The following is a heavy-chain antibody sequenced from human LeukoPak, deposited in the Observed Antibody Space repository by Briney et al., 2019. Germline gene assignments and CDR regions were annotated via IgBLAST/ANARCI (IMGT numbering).Heavy chain of an antibody. V-gene: IGHV3-30*18. J-gene: IGHJ4*02. D-gene: IGHD3-10*01. CDR3: AKDQLRYYGSGSYFDY. CDR1: GFTFSSYG. Sequence: GGSLRLSCAASGFTFSSYGMHWVRQAPGKGLEWVAVISYDGSNKYYADSVKGRFTISRDNSKNTLYLQMNSLRAEDTAVYYCAKDQLRYYGSGSYFDYWGQGTLVTVSS. CDR2: ISYDGSNK.